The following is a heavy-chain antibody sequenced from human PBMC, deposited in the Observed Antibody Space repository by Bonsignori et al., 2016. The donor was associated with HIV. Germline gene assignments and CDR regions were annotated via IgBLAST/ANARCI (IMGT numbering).Heavy chain of an antibody. J-gene: IGHJ1*01. CDR2: ITSGPNYE. CDR3: ATHSTLQH. Sequence: ESLKISCTISGLTFNNHDLHWVRQAPGKGLEWVSCITSGPNYEYYADSVKGRFTVSRDNAQFSFSLYMSSLGAEDTAVYYCATHSTLQHWGQGTLVTVSS. CDR1: GLTFNNHD. V-gene: IGHV3-21*01.